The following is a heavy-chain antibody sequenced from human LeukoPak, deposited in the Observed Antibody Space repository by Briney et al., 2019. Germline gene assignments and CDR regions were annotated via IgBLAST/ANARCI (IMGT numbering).Heavy chain of an antibody. J-gene: IGHJ4*02. V-gene: IGHV4-61*01. D-gene: IGHD3-22*01. CDR1: GDSVSSDSYY. Sequence: SETLSLTCTVSGDSVSSDSYYWSWIRQPPGKGLEWIGYIYYSGATKQNPSLKSRVTLSVDTSKNQLYLKLNSVTAADTAVYYCARDSRGYYDSSGYFDHWGQGTLVTVSS. CDR2: IYYSGAT. CDR3: ARDSRGYYDSSGYFDH.